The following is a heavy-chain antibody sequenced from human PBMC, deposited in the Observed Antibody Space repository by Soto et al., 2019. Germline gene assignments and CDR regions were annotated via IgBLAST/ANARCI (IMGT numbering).Heavy chain of an antibody. CDR3: ANCQCTGVKCYSDYMDV. J-gene: IGHJ6*03. V-gene: IGHV3-9*01. Sequence: DVQLVESGGGLVQPGRSLRLSCEVSGFSFGDYAMHWVRQAPGKGLEWVSGIFWNSGTIAYAASLKGRFTISRDNAKKSLYLQMNSLRPEDTALYYWANCQCTGVKCYSDYMDVWGKGTTVTGSS. D-gene: IGHD2-8*02. CDR2: IFWNSGTI. CDR1: GFSFGDYA.